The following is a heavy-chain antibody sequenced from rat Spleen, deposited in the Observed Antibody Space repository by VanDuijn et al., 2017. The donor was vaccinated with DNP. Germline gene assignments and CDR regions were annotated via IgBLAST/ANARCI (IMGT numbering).Heavy chain of an antibody. CDR2: INKDGSTI. J-gene: IGHJ4*01. V-gene: IGHV4-2*01. CDR3: ERQGYGMDV. CDR1: GFNFNDYW. Sequence: EVQLVESGGGLVQPGRSLKLSCAASGFNFNDYWMGWVRQAPGKGLEWIGEINKDGSTINYTPSLKDKFTISRDNAQNTLYLQMSKLGSEDTAIYYCERQGYGMDVWGQGTSVTVSS.